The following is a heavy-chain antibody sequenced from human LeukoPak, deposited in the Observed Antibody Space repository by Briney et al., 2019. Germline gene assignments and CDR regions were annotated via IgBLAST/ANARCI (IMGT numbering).Heavy chain of an antibody. D-gene: IGHD3-22*01. J-gene: IGHJ4*02. Sequence: PSETPSLTCAVSGGPIIASYWSWIRQPPGKGLEWIGYTHYSGTGNYNTSLKSRVTISIDTSKNRFSLRLTSVTAADTAVYYCARVRFYDTTGYSTSYYLDYWGQGALVTVSS. CDR1: GGPIIASY. V-gene: IGHV4-59*01. CDR2: THYSGTG. CDR3: ARVRFYDTTGYSTSYYLDY.